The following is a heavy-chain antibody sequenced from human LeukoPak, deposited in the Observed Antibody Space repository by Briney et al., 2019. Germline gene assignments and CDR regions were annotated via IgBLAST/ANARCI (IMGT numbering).Heavy chain of an antibody. CDR3: ARRNDFDV. J-gene: IGHJ3*01. CDR1: GGSMNNYH. Sequence: SETLSLTCTVSGGSMNNYHWGWIRQPPGKGLEWIGSIFSNGNTYDNPSLESRVTISIDMAGNQFSLQLRSVTAADTAVYYCARRNDFDVWGRGTMVTVSS. V-gene: IGHV4-59*01. CDR2: IFSNGNT.